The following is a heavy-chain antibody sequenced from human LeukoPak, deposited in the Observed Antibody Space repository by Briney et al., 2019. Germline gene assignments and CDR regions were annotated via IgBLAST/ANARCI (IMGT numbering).Heavy chain of an antibody. CDR1: GLTFSTYS. D-gene: IGHD2-15*01. CDR2: IRMSSSTK. V-gene: IGHV3-48*01. CDR3: AREFSRPDCSGGSCYEMVAS. Sequence: SGGSLRLSCAASGLTFSTYSMNWARQAPGKGLEWVSYIRMSSSTKYYAHSVKGGFTISRDNAKNALYLQMNSLRAEDTAVYYCAREFSRPDCSGGSCYEMVASWGQGTLVTVSS. J-gene: IGHJ1*01.